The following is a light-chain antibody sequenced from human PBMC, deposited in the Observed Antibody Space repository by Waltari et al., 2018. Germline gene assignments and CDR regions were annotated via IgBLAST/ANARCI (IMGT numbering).Light chain of an antibody. V-gene: IGKV3D-15*01. CDR2: DVS. CDR3: QQYYEWQT. Sequence: EIVMTQSPANLSVSPGESATPSCRANQSVSIKLAWYQQKPGQAPRLLIYDVSTRAAGNPARFSGSGSETEFTLTVTSLQSEDCAVYYCQQYYEWQTFGPGTKVEIK. CDR1: QSVSIK. J-gene: IGKJ1*01.